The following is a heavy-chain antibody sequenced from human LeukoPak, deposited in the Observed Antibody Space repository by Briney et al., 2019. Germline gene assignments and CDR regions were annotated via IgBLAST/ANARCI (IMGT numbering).Heavy chain of an antibody. J-gene: IGHJ6*02. CDR3: ARERSDYYYYYGMDV. Sequence: GGSLRLSCAASGFTFSSYGMRWVRQAPGKGLEWVAVIWYDGSNKYYADSVKGRFTISRDNSKNTLYLQMNSLRAEDTAVYYCARERSDYYYYYGMDVWGQGTTVTVSS. CDR1: GFTFSSYG. D-gene: IGHD1-26*01. CDR2: IWYDGSNK. V-gene: IGHV3-33*01.